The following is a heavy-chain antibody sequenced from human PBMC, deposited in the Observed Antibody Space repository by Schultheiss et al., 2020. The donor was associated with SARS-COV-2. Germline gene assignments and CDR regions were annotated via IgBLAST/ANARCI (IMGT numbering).Heavy chain of an antibody. CDR2: IDWDDAK. J-gene: IGHJ4*02. CDR1: GFSLTTSSMC. V-gene: IGHV2-70*11. CDR3: ARMRSTGAFFDY. Sequence: SGPTLVKPTQTLTLTCTISGFSLTTSSMCLNWIRQAPGKSLEWLARIDWDDAKYYSPSLRTRLTISRDLSKKQVVLTMADMGPVDTGTYYCARMRSTGAFFDYWGQGSLVTVSS. D-gene: IGHD2-2*01.